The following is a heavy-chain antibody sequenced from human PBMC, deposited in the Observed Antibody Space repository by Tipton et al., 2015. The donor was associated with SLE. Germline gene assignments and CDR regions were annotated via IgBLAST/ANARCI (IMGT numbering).Heavy chain of an antibody. D-gene: IGHD6-13*01. CDR3: VRHLRRTASDKNAFDI. CDR1: GDSISNSSYY. CDR2: IYHLGTT. J-gene: IGHJ3*02. V-gene: IGHV4-39*07. Sequence: TLSLTCTVSGDSISNSSYYWAWLRQSPGQGLEWIGTIYHLGTTYYNPSLRSRLTMSVDTSKNQFSLKLKSVTAADSAMYYCVRHLRRTASDKNAFDIWGQGTMIIVSS.